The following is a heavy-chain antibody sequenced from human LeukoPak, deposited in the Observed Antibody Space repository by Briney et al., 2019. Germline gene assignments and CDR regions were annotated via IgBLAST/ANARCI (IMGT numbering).Heavy chain of an antibody. CDR3: ARDSSSWLGGWFDP. V-gene: IGHV4-38-2*02. CDR1: GYSISSGYY. CDR2: IYHSGST. Sequence: SETLSLTCTVSGYSISSGYYWGWIRQPPGKGLEWIGSIYHSGSTYYNPSLKSRVTISVDTSKNQFSLKLSSVTAADTAVYYCARDSSSWLGGWFDPWGQGTLVTVSS. J-gene: IGHJ5*02. D-gene: IGHD6-13*01.